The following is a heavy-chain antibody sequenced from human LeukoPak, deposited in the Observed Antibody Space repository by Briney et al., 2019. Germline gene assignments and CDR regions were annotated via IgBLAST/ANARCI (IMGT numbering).Heavy chain of an antibody. D-gene: IGHD5-18*01. CDR2: INSDGSIT. V-gene: IGHV3-74*01. CDR3: ARDAVDTANAV. J-gene: IGHJ6*02. Sequence: PGGSLRLSCAAPGFTFSSYAMSWVRQAPGKGLVWVSHINSDGSITSYGDSVKGRFTISRDNAKNTLYLQMNSLRAEDTAVYYCARDAVDTANAVWGQGTTVTVSS. CDR1: GFTFSSYA.